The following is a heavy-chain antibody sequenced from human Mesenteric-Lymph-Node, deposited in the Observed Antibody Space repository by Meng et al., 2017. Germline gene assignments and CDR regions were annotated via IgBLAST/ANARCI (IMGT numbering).Heavy chain of an antibody. CDR1: GFTFSSYW. CDR3: VRWDYGVNSGPEN. D-gene: IGHD4/OR15-4a*01. J-gene: IGHJ4*02. V-gene: IGHV3-74*01. CDR2: INTDGRST. Sequence: EVQLVESGGGLVQPGGSLRFSCAASGFTFSSYWMHWVRQAPGKGLVWVSRINTDGRSTSYTDSVKGRFTISRDNAKKTLYLQMNSLRAEDTAVYYCVRWDYGVNSGPENWGQGTLVTVSS.